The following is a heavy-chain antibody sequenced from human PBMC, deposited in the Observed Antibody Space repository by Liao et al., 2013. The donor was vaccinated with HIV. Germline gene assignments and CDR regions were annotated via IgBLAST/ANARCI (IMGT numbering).Heavy chain of an antibody. CDR2: IYTSGST. J-gene: IGHJ4*02. Sequence: QVQLQESGPGLVKPSETLSLTCTVSGGSISSYYWSWIRHPAGKGLEWIGRIYTSGSTNYNPSLKNRVTMSVDTSKNQFSLNLNSVTAADAALYYCAREGSGWFNYWGQGTLVTVSS. D-gene: IGHD6-19*01. CDR3: AREGSGWFNY. CDR1: GGSISSYY. V-gene: IGHV4-4*07.